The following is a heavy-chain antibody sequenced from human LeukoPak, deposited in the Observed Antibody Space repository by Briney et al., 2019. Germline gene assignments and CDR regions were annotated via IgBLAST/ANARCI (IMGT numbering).Heavy chain of an antibody. CDR1: GFTFSTYS. Sequence: TGRSLRLSCAASGFTFSTYSMHWVRQAPGKGLEWVAVILYDGSNKYYADSVKGRFTASRDNSKDTLYLQMNSLRAEDTAVYYCARVYCRSTSCSPFDYWGQGTLVTVSS. V-gene: IGHV3-30*01. CDR2: ILYDGSNK. J-gene: IGHJ4*02. D-gene: IGHD2-2*01. CDR3: ARVYCRSTSCSPFDY.